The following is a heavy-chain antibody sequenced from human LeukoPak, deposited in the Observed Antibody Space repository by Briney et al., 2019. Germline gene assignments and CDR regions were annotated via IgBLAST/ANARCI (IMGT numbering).Heavy chain of an antibody. Sequence: ASVKVSCKASGFTFTSSAVQWVRQARGQRLEWIGWIVVGSGNTNYAQKFQERVTITRGMSTSTAYMELSSLRSEDTAVYYCAASSLHTNFDYWGQGTLVTVSS. V-gene: IGHV1-58*01. J-gene: IGHJ4*02. CDR1: GFTFTSSA. D-gene: IGHD1-26*01. CDR2: IVVGSGNT. CDR3: AASSLHTNFDY.